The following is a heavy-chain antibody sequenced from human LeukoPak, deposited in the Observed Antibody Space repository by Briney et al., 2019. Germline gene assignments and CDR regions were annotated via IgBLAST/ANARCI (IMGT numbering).Heavy chain of an antibody. J-gene: IGHJ4*02. CDR2: ITWDGGNT. D-gene: IGHD1-26*01. CDR1: GFTFDDYA. V-gene: IGHV3-43D*03. CDR3: AKDRGGYKYSDYYFDY. Sequence: GGSLRLSCAASGFTFDDYAMHWVRQAPGKGLEWVSLITWDGGNTYYADSVKGRFTISRDNSKNSPYLQMNSLRAEDTALYYCAKDRGGYKYSDYYFDYWGQGTLVTVSS.